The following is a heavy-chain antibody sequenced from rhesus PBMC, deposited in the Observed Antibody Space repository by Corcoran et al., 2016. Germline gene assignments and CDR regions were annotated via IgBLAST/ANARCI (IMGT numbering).Heavy chain of an antibody. D-gene: IGHD6-31*01. Sequence: QVQLQESGPGLVRPSETLSLACAVSGGSFSSYWWSLIRQPPGKGLEWIGEINGNSGNTNYNPSLKSRVTISKDSSKNQFSLKLNSLTAADTAVYYCGKSVAAGVDFLGQGVLVIVSS. CDR2: INGNSGNT. V-gene: IGHV4-80*01. CDR3: GKSVAAGVDF. CDR1: GGSFSSYW. J-gene: IGHJ4*01.